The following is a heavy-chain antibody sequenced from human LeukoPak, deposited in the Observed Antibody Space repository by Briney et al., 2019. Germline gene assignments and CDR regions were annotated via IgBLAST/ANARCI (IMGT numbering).Heavy chain of an antibody. J-gene: IGHJ4*02. CDR3: ARAVKGGDYGGGYFEY. CDR1: GFTFDDYG. V-gene: IGHV3-20*04. D-gene: IGHD4-17*01. Sequence: PGGSLRPSCAASGFTFDDYGMNWVRQVPGKGLEWVSGINWSGGSTGYADSVKGRFTISRDNAKNSLYLQMNSLRAEDTALYYCARAVKGGDYGGGYFEYWGQGTLVTVSS. CDR2: INWSGGST.